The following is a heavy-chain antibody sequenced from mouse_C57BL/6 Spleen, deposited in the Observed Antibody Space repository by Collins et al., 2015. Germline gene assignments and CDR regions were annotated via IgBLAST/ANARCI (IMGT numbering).Heavy chain of an antibody. CDR2: IWSGGST. CDR1: GFSLTSYG. CDR3: ARSPLLRWDAMDY. D-gene: IGHD1-1*01. J-gene: IGHJ4*01. Sequence: QVQLKQSGPGLVQPSQSLSITCTVSGFSLTSYGVHWVRQSPGEGLEWLGVIWSGGSTDYNAAFISRLSISKDNSKSQVFFKMNSLQADDTAIYYCARSPLLRWDAMDYWGQGTSVTVSS. V-gene: IGHV2-2*01.